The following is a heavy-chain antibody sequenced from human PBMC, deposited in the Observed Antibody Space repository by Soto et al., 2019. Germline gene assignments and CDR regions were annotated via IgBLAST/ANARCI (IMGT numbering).Heavy chain of an antibody. V-gene: IGHV5-10-1*01. CDR3: ARYRVVTTKHYYYYGMDV. J-gene: IGHJ6*02. CDR2: IDPSDSYT. CDR1: GYSFTSYW. Sequence: GESLKISCKGSGYSFTSYWISWVRQMPGKGLEWMGRIDPSDSYTNYSPSFQGHVTISADKSISTAYLRWSSLKASDTAMYYCARYRVVTTKHYYYYGMDVWGQGTTVTVSS. D-gene: IGHD3-3*01.